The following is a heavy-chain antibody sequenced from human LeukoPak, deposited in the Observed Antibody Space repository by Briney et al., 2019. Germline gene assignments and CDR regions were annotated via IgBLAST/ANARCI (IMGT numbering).Heavy chain of an antibody. V-gene: IGHV3-33*01. Sequence: SGGSLRLSCAASSFTFSGYGRHRVRQAPGKGLEWVAVIWYDGSNKYYADSVKGRFTISRDNSKNTLYLQMNSLRAEDTAVYYCAGGSGSYRFLGYYYGMDFWGQGTTVTVSS. CDR1: SFTFSGYG. D-gene: IGHD3-10*01. CDR2: IWYDGSNK. CDR3: AGGSGSYRFLGYYYGMDF. J-gene: IGHJ6*02.